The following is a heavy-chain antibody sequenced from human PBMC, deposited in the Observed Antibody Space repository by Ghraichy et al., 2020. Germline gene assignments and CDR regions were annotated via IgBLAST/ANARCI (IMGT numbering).Heavy chain of an antibody. J-gene: IGHJ4*02. V-gene: IGHV1-18*01. D-gene: IGHD6-19*01. Sequence: ASVKVSCKASGYIFTTHGISWVRQAPGQGLEWMGWISCYNGDTRYAHNLQGRVTMTTDTSTGTAYMELRSLRSDDTAVYYCARDPSNTSGWNVFFDSWGQGTLVTVSS. CDR1: GYIFTTHG. CDR3: ARDPSNTSGWNVFFDS. CDR2: ISCYNGDT.